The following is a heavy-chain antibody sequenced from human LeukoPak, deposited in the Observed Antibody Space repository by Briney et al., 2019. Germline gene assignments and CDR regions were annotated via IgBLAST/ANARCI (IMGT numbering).Heavy chain of an antibody. CDR1: GFTFGSFW. CDR3: ARGRGTAGYFDQ. Sequence: GGSLRLSCAASGFTFGSFWMYWVRQAPGKGPMWVSRINSDVSSTTYADSVRGRFTFSRDNAKNTLYLQMNSLRAEDTAVYYCARGRGTAGYFDQWGQGTLVTVSS. CDR2: INSDVSST. J-gene: IGHJ4*02. V-gene: IGHV3-74*01. D-gene: IGHD6-13*01.